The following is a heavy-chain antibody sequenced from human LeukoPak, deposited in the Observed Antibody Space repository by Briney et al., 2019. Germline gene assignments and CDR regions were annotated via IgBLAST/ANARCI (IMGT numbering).Heavy chain of an antibody. Sequence: GRSLRLSCAASGFTFDDYAMHWVRQAPGKGLEWVSVIYGGGNIYYADSVKGRFTISRDNSKNTLYLQMNSLRAEDTAVYYCARGAGYNYPYYFDYWGQGTLVTVSS. D-gene: IGHD5-24*01. J-gene: IGHJ4*02. CDR2: IYGGGNI. V-gene: IGHV3-53*01. CDR3: ARGAGYNYPYYFDY. CDR1: GFTFDDYA.